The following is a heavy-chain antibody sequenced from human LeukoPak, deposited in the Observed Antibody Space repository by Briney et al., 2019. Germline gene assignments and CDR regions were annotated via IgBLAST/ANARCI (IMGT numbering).Heavy chain of an antibody. CDR3: VREAETGTTFAWFDP. CDR1: GDSVSSNSAA. Sequence: SQTLSLTCAISGDSVSSNSAAWIWIRQSPSRGLEWLGRTYYRSKWYNDYAVSVKSRITINPDTSKNQFSLQLNSVTPEDTALYYCVREAETGTTFAWFDPWGQGTLVTVSS. D-gene: IGHD1-7*01. J-gene: IGHJ5*02. CDR2: TYYRSKWYN. V-gene: IGHV6-1*01.